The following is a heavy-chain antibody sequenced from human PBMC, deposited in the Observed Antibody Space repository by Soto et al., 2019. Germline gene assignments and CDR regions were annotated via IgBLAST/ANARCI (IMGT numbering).Heavy chain of an antibody. Sequence: SVKVSCKASGFTFTSYTISWVRQAPGQGLEWMGRIIPILGIANYAQKFQGRVTITADKSTSTAYMELSSLRSEDTAVYYCAKSLGSGYDILGYWGQGTLVTVSS. V-gene: IGHV1-69*02. CDR2: IIPILGIA. CDR1: GFTFTSYT. J-gene: IGHJ4*02. D-gene: IGHD5-12*01. CDR3: AKSLGSGYDILGY.